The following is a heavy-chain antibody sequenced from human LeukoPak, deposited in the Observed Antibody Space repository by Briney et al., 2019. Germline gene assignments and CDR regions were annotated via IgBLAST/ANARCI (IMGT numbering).Heavy chain of an antibody. D-gene: IGHD5-18*01. CDR1: GGTFSSYA. CDR3: TRGYSYGYFAY. J-gene: IGHJ4*02. CDR2: IIPIFGTA. V-gene: IGHV1-69*13. Sequence: ASVKVSCKASGGTFSSYAISWVRQAPGQGLEWMGGIIPIFGTANYAQKFQGRVTIAADESTSTAYMELSSLRSEDTAVYYCTRGYSYGYFAYWGQGTLVTVSS.